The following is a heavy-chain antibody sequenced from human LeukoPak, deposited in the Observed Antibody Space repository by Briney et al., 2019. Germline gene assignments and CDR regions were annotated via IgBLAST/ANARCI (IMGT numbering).Heavy chain of an antibody. CDR1: RFILRNYA. CDR3: AKWGDYDILTGYYVSDF. Sequence: PGASLRLSCAASRFILRNYAMSWVRQAPGKGLEWVSAITGSGDTTYYADSVKGRFTISRDNSKNTLYVEMNTLRAEDTAVYYCAKWGDYDILTGYYVSDFWGQGTLVTVSS. V-gene: IGHV3-23*01. D-gene: IGHD3-9*01. CDR2: ITGSGDTT. J-gene: IGHJ4*02.